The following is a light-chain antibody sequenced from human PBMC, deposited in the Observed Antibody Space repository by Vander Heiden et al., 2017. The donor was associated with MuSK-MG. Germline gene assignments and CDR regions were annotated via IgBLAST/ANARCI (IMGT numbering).Light chain of an antibody. J-gene: IGLJ1*01. CDR1: SLRSQY. Sequence: SSELTQDPAVSVALRQTVRDTCQGDSLRSQYASWYPQKPGQSAALVIYGKNNRAAGIPDRFSGSSAGTTASMTIAGAQAEDEADYYCNSRDSSGNLLFGTGTKVTVL. V-gene: IGLV3-19*01. CDR2: GKN. CDR3: NSRDSSGNLL.